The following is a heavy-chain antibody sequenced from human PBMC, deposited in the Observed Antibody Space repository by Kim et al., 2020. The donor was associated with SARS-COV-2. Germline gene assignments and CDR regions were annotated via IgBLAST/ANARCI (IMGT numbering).Heavy chain of an antibody. J-gene: IGHJ5*02. CDR1: GGSISSSSYY. V-gene: IGHV4-39*01. Sequence: SETLSLTCTVSGGSISSSSYYWCWLRQPPGKRLEWIGSIYYSGSTYYNPSLKSRVTISVDTSNNQFSLKLSSVTAADTAVYYCARHLTITMIVVVTLPGWFDPGGQGTLVTVSS. CDR3: ARHLTITMIVVVTLPGWFDP. CDR2: IYYSGST. D-gene: IGHD3-22*01.